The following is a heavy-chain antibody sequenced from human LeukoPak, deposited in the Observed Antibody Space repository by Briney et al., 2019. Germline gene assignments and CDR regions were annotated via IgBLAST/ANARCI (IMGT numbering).Heavy chain of an antibody. J-gene: IGHJ4*02. CDR3: ASGRVAVASSSLDY. Sequence: GGSLRLSCAASGFTFSSYAMHWVRQAPGKGLEWVAVISYDGSKKYYADSVKGRFTISRDNSKNTLYLQMNSLRAEDTAVYYCASGRVAVASSSLDYWGQGTLVTVSS. CDR1: GFTFSSYA. D-gene: IGHD6-19*01. V-gene: IGHV3-30*04. CDR2: ISYDGSKK.